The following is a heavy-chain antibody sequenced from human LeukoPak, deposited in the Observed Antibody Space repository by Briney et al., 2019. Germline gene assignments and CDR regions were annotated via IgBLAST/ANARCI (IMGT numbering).Heavy chain of an antibody. CDR1: GGSISSYY. D-gene: IGHD2-2*01. V-gene: IGHV4-59*01. CDR2: IYYSGST. Sequence: SETLSLTCTVSGGSISSYYWSWIRQPPGKGLEWVGYIYYSGSTNYNPSLKSRVTISVDTSKNKFSLKLSSVTAADTAVYYCARAPYCSSTSCAQDYWGQGTLVTVSS. J-gene: IGHJ4*02. CDR3: ARAPYCSSTSCAQDY.